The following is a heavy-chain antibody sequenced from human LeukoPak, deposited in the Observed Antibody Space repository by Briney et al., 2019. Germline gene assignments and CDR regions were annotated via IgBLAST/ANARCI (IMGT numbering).Heavy chain of an antibody. V-gene: IGHV3-7*01. CDR3: ASRAGKPGNTPWCFDY. CDR1: GFTFTNYW. CDR2: IRQDGSET. J-gene: IGHJ4*02. Sequence: GGSLRLSCAASGFTFTNYWMTWVRQAPGKGPEWVANIRQDGSETNYVDSVRGQFTIARDNTKNSLYLQMTSLRGEDTAVYYCASRAGKPGNTPWCFDYWGQGALVTVSS. D-gene: IGHD1-7*01.